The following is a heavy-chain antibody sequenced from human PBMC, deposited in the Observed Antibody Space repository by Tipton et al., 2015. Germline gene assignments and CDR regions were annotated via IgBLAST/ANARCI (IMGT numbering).Heavy chain of an antibody. CDR3: ARETTYYYDSSGGPVNYVDY. CDR1: GGSVSSGSYY. J-gene: IGHJ4*02. V-gene: IGHV4-61*01. D-gene: IGHD3-22*01. CDR2: IYYSGST. Sequence: TLSLTCTVSGGSVSSGSYYWSWIRQPPGKGLEWIGYIYYSGSTNYNPSLRSRVAMSMDTSKNQFSLKLSSVIAADTAVYYCARETTYYYDSSGGPVNYVDYWGQGTLVTVSS.